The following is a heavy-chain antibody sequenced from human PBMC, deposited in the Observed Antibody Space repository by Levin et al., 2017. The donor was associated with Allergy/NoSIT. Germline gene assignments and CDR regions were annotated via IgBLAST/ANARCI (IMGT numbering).Heavy chain of an antibody. Sequence: PGGSLRLSCVVSGFAFEDFAMHWVRQAPGKGLEWVSGVSWNSGTIAYADSVKGRFTISRDNAKSSLYLQMDSLRTEDTAFYYCTDGRYYDFWSGYFRYWSQGSLVTVSS. V-gene: IGHV3-9*01. J-gene: IGHJ4*02. D-gene: IGHD3-3*01. CDR1: GFAFEDFA. CDR2: VSWNSGTI. CDR3: TDGRYYDFWSGYFRY.